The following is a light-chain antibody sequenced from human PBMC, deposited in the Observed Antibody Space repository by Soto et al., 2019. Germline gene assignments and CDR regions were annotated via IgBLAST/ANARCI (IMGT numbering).Light chain of an antibody. Sequence: QPVLTQPRSVSGSPGQSVTISCTGTSSDVGAYNYVSWYQHHPGKAPKLILYDITKRPSGVPDRFSGSKSDKTASLTISGLQAEDEADYYCCSYASSYTWVFGGGTKLTVL. V-gene: IGLV2-11*01. J-gene: IGLJ3*02. CDR2: DIT. CDR1: SSDVGAYNY. CDR3: CSYASSYTWV.